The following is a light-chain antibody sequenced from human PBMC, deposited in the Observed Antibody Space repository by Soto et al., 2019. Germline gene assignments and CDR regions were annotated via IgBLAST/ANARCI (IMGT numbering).Light chain of an antibody. CDR3: QQYYNWPPRIT. J-gene: IGKJ5*01. Sequence: ETVMTQSPATLSVSPGERATLSCRASQSVNSNLAWYQQRPGQAPRLLIYGASTRATGLPARFSGSGSGTEFTLTISSLQSEDFAVYYCQQYYNWPPRITFGQGTRLEIK. CDR2: GAS. V-gene: IGKV3-15*01. CDR1: QSVNSN.